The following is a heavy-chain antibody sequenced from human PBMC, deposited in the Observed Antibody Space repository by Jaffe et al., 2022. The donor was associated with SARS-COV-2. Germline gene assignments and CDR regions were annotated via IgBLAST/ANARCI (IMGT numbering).Heavy chain of an antibody. CDR1: GGSISSSSYY. V-gene: IGHV4-39*01. CDR3: ARLVVTAIQPFDY. Sequence: QLQLQESGPGLVKPSETLSLTCTVSGGSISSSSYYWGWIRQPPGKGLEWIGSIYYSGSTYYNPSLKSRVTISVDTSKNQFSLKLSSVTAADTAVYYCARLVVTAIQPFDYWGQGTLVTVSS. CDR2: IYYSGST. J-gene: IGHJ4*02. D-gene: IGHD2-21*02.